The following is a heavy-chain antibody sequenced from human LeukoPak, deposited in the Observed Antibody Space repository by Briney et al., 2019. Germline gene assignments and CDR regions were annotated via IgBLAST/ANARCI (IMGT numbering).Heavy chain of an antibody. D-gene: IGHD1-26*01. CDR2: IKQDGSEK. V-gene: IGHV3-7*01. CDR1: GFTFSSYW. J-gene: IGHJ4*02. Sequence: GSLSLSYAASGFTFSSYWMSWVRPAPGKGLEWVATIKQDGSEKYYVDSVKGRFTITRDNAQNSLTLYMNTLRADDTAVYYCAKDGGTHFDHWGQGSLVAVSS. CDR3: AKDGGTHFDH.